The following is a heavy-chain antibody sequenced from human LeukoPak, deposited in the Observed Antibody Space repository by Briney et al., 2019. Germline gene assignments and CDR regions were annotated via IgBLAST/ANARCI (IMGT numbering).Heavy chain of an antibody. V-gene: IGHV2-5*01. CDR3: AQIRYFDYVFDY. D-gene: IGHD3-9*01. Sequence: KKSGPTLVNPTQTLTLTCTFSGFSLTTSGVGVGWIRQPPGKALEWLALIYWNDDKRYSPSLKSRLTITKDTSKNQVVLTMTNMDPVDTATYYCAQIRYFDYVFDYWGQGTLVTVSS. J-gene: IGHJ4*02. CDR2: IYWNDDK. CDR1: GFSLTTSGVG.